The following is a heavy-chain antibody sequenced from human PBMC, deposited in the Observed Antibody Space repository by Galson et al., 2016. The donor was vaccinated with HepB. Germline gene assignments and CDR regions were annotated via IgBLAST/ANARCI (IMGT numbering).Heavy chain of an antibody. J-gene: IGHJ4*02. D-gene: IGHD3-22*01. CDR2: ISGSGGST. CDR1: GLTFKNYA. V-gene: IGHV3-23*01. Sequence: SLRLSCAASGLTFKNYAMHWVRQAPGKGLEWVSGISGSGGSTYYADSVKGRFTISRDNSKNTLYLQLNSLRAEDTAVYYWAKVLVIVVENYFDYWGQGTLVSVSS. CDR3: AKVLVIVVENYFDY.